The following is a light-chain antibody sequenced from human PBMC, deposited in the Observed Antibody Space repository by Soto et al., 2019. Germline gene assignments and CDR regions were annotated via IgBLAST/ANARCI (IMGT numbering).Light chain of an antibody. CDR1: QSVSSN. Sequence: EIVMPQSPGTLSGSPGERATLSCRASQSVSSNLAWYQQKPGQAPRLLIYGASTRATGIPGRFSGSGSGTEFTLTISSLQPEDFATYYCQQANSFPLTFGGGTKVDIK. V-gene: IGKV3-15*01. J-gene: IGKJ4*01. CDR3: QQANSFPLT. CDR2: GAS.